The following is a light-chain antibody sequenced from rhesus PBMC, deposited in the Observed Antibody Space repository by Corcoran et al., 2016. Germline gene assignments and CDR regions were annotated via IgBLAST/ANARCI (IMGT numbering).Light chain of an antibody. CDR1: ENVNNY. Sequence: DIQMTQSPSSLSASVGDRVTITCRASENVNNYVHWYQQKPGKAPKLLIYAASTLQSGVPSRVSGSGSGTDYTFTISSLQPEDVATYYCQHSYGTPYSFGQGTKVEIK. J-gene: IGKJ2*01. V-gene: IGKV1-74*01. CDR3: QHSYGTPYS. CDR2: AAS.